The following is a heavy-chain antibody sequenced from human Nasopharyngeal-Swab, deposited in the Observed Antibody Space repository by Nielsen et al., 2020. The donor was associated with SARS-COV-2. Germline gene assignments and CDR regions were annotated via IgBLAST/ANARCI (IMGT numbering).Heavy chain of an antibody. Sequence: SLKISCAASGFTFSRYWMHWVRLPPGKGLDWVSQIDVDGRRTTYADSVKGRFTISRDNAKNTLYMQMNSLRAADTAVSYCVRGGLGTGLENWGQGTLVTVSS. J-gene: IGHJ4*02. V-gene: IGHV3-74*01. CDR3: VRGGLGTGLEN. D-gene: IGHD1-14*01. CDR1: GFTFSRYW. CDR2: IDVDGRRT.